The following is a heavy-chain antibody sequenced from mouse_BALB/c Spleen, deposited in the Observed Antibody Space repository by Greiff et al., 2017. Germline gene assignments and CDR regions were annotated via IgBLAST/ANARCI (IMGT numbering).Heavy chain of an antibody. D-gene: IGHD4-1*01. CDR2: INPSTGYT. Sequence: VQLQQSGAELAKPGASVKMSCKASGYTFTSYWMHWVKQRPGQGLEWIGYINPSTGYTEYNQKFKDKATLTADKSSSTAYMQLSSLTSEDSAVYYCARDWDVLDYWGQGTTLTVSS. V-gene: IGHV1-7*01. J-gene: IGHJ2*01. CDR1: GYTFTSYW. CDR3: ARDWDVLDY.